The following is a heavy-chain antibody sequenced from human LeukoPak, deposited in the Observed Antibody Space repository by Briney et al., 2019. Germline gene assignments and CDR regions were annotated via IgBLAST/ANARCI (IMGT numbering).Heavy chain of an antibody. Sequence: GGSLRLSRAASGFTFSNFLMTWVRQAPGKGPEWVSAISGSGGDTYYADSVKGRFTISRDNSKNTLYLQMNSLRAEGTAVYYCARDLRKYQLLRYYYYYGMDVWGQGTTVTVSS. CDR3: ARDLRKYQLLRYYYYYGMDV. CDR2: ISGSGGDT. V-gene: IGHV3-23*01. J-gene: IGHJ6*02. CDR1: GFTFSNFL. D-gene: IGHD2-2*01.